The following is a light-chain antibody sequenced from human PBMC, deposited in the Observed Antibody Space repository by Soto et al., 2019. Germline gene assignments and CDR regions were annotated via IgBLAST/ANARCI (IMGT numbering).Light chain of an antibody. CDR2: AAS. CDR1: QGILDY. V-gene: IGKV1-27*01. Sequence: DIQMTQSPSSLSASVWDRVTITCRASQGILDYVAWYQQKPGKAPKLLIYAASTLPSGVPSRFSGSGSGTDFTLTISSLQPEDVATYYCQKYNTAPQTFGQGTKVEIK. J-gene: IGKJ1*01. CDR3: QKYNTAPQT.